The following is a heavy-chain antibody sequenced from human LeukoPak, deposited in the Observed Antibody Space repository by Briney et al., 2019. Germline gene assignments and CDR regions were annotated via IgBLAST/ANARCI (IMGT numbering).Heavy chain of an antibody. D-gene: IGHD3-3*01. V-gene: IGHV1-2*02. Sequence: ASVKVSCRASGYTFTGYYMHWVRQAPGQGLEWMGWINPNSGGTNYAQKFQGRVTMTRDTSISTAYMELSRLRSDDTAVYYCATTSYYDFWSGYYSYYYYGMDVWGQGTTVTVSS. CDR2: INPNSGGT. CDR3: ATTSYYDFWSGYYSYYYYGMDV. J-gene: IGHJ6*02. CDR1: GYTFTGYY.